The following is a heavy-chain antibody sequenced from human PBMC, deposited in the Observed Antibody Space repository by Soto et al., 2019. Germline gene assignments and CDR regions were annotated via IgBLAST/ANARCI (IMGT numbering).Heavy chain of an antibody. Sequence: QVQLVQSGAEVKKPGSSVKVSCKASGGTFSSYAISWVRQAPGQGLEWMGGTIPIFGTANYAQKFQGRVTIPXXDXTXXAYVELSSVSSADTAGYYCASPLSYGYRSPSSFDFWGQGTLVTVSS. J-gene: IGHJ4*02. CDR2: TIPIFGTA. D-gene: IGHD5-18*01. V-gene: IGHV1-69*05. CDR3: ASPLSYGYRSPSSFDF. CDR1: GGTFSSYA.